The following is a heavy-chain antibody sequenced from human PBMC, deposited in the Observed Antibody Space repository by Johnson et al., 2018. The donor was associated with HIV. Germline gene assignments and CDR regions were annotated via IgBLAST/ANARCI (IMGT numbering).Heavy chain of an antibody. V-gene: IGHV3-74*02. J-gene: IGHJ3*02. CDR2: INSDGSST. CDR1: GFTFSSYW. CDR3: ARGRYYDYVWGSYQEEGDI. Sequence: VQLVESGGGLVQPGGSLRLSCAASGFTFSSYWMHWVRQAPGKGLVWVSRINSDGSSTSYADSVKGRFTISRDNAKNTRYLQMNSLRAEDTAVYYCARGRYYDYVWGSYQEEGDIWGQGTMVTVSS. D-gene: IGHD3-16*01.